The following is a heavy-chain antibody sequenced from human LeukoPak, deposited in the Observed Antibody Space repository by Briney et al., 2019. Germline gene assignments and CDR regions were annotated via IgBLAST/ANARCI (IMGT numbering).Heavy chain of an antibody. CDR1: GGSFSGYY. V-gene: IGHV4-34*01. Sequence: SETLSLTCAVYGGSFSGYYWSWIRQPPGKGLEWIGEIKHSGSTNYNPSLKSRVTISVDTSKNQFSLKLSSVTAADTAVYYCARGPSVADSPPFDYWGQGTLVTVSS. J-gene: IGHJ4*02. CDR2: IKHSGST. CDR3: ARGPSVADSPPFDY. D-gene: IGHD6-19*01.